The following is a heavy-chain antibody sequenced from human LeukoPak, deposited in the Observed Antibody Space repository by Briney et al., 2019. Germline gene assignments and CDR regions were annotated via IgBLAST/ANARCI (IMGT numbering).Heavy chain of an antibody. D-gene: IGHD1-26*01. Sequence: GGSLRLSCVASGFTFSSYEMTWARQAPGKGLEWVSYISSSGNMRYFADSVKGRFTISRDNAKNSVYLQMNSLRAEDTALYYCARGEVFALALDYWGQGIMVTISS. CDR2: ISSSGNMR. J-gene: IGHJ4*02. CDR3: ARGEVFALALDY. V-gene: IGHV3-48*03. CDR1: GFTFSSYE.